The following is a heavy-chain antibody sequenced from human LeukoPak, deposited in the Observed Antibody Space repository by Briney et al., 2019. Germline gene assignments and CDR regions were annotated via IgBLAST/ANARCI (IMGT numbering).Heavy chain of an antibody. Sequence: GGSLRLSCAASGFTFSDYYMSWIRQAPGKGLEWVSYISSSGSTIYYADSVKGRFTISRDSAKNSLYLQMNSLRAEDTAVYYCARERLNSSSWYHWFDPWGQGTLVTVSS. V-gene: IGHV3-11*04. J-gene: IGHJ5*02. CDR2: ISSSGSTI. CDR1: GFTFSDYY. CDR3: ARERLNSSSWYHWFDP. D-gene: IGHD6-13*01.